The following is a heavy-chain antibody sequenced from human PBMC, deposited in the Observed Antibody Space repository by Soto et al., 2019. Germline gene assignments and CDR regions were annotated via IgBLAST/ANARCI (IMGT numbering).Heavy chain of an antibody. CDR3: ARLGDYYYYFDY. Sequence: ASETLSLTCNVSGSPISSYYWSWFRQPPGQGLEWVGYIYYTGTTTYNPSLRSRVAISVDASKSQFSLDLRSVTAADTAVYYRARLGDYYYYFDYWGRGTLVTVSS. CDR2: IYYTGTT. V-gene: IGHV4-59*08. CDR1: GSPISSYY. D-gene: IGHD3-22*01. J-gene: IGHJ4*02.